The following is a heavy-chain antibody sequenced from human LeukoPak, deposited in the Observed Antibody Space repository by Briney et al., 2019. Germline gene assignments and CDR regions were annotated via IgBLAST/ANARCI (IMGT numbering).Heavy chain of an antibody. CDR2: IYKSVNT. CDR3: AREEYSSSWYVP. J-gene: IGHJ5*02. V-gene: IGHV4-59*12. D-gene: IGHD6-13*01. Sequence: PSETLSLTCALSGGSISSDYWSWIRQPPGKGLEGIGYIYKSVNTNYNPSLKRRVTMSVDTSKNQFSLKLSSVTAADTAVYYCAREEYSSSWYVPWGQGTLVTVSS. CDR1: GGSISSDY.